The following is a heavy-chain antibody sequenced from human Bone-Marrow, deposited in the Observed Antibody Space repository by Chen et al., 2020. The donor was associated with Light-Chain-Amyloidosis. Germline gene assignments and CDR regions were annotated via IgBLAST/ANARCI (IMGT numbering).Heavy chain of an antibody. V-gene: IGHV5-51*01. CDR1: GYTFPNYW. CDR2: IYPDDSDA. CDR3: ARRRDGYNFDY. Sequence: EVQLEQSGPEVKKPGESLKISCKGSGYTFPNYWIGWVRQMPGKGLEWMGVIYPDDSDARYSPSLEGQVTISSDKSITTGYLQWRSLKASDTAMYYCARRRDGYNFDYWGQGTLVTVSS. J-gene: IGHJ4*02. D-gene: IGHD5-12*01.